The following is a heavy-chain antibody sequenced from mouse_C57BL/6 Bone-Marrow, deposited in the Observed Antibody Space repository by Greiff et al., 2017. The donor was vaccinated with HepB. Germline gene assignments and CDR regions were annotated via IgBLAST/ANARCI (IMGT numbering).Heavy chain of an antibody. CDR3: ASPRGLRVAMDY. CDR2: INPNNGGT. D-gene: IGHD2-4*01. J-gene: IGHJ4*01. V-gene: IGHV1-26*01. Sequence: EVQLQQSGPELVKPGASVKISCKASGYTFTDYYMNWVKQSHGKSLEWIGDINPNNGGTSYNQKFKGKATLTVDKSSSTAYMELRSLTSEDSAVYYCASPRGLRVAMDYWGQGTSVTVSS. CDR1: GYTFTDYY.